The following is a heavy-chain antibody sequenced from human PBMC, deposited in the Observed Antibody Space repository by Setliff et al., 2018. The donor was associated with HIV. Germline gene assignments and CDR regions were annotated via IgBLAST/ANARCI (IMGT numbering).Heavy chain of an antibody. V-gene: IGHV4-39*01. J-gene: IGHJ4*02. D-gene: IGHD1-26*01. CDR2: IHSSGST. CDR3: ASGEDSGTYGEPYDS. CDR1: GDSIISSRNF. Sequence: LSLTCTVSGDSIISSRNFWGWIRQPPGKGLEWIGNIHSSGSTCYNPSLKSRVFISVDLSINQFSLKLHSVTAADTAVYYCASGEDSGTYGEPYDSWGQGALVTVSS.